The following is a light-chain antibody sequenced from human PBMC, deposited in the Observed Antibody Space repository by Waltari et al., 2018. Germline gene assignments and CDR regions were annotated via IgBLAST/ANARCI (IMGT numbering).Light chain of an antibody. CDR1: QGISSY. J-gene: IGKJ4*01. V-gene: IGKV1-9*01. Sequence: DIQLTQSPSFLSASVGDRVTITCRASQGISSYVAWYQQNPGKAPRLLIHSASTLQSGVPSRFSGSGSGTEFTLTISSLQPEDFGSYYCQQLSSQPLTFGGGTKVEI. CDR3: QQLSSQPLT. CDR2: SAS.